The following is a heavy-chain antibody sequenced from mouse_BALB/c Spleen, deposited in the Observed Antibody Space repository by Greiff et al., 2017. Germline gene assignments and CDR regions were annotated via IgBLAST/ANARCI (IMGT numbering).Heavy chain of an antibody. CDR1: GYTFTSYY. V-gene: IGHV1S56*01. CDR3: ARRGNYFFDY. CDR2: IYPGNVNT. Sequence: QVHVNQSGPELVKPGASVRISCKASGYTFTSYYIHWVKQRPGQGLEWIGWIYPGNVNTKYNEKFKGKATLTADKSSSTAYMQLSSLTSEDSAVYFCARRGNYFFDYWGQGTTLTVSS. J-gene: IGHJ2*01. D-gene: IGHD2-1*01.